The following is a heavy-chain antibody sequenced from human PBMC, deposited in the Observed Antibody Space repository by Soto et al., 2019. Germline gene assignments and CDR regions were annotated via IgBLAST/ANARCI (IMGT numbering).Heavy chain of an antibody. CDR3: AGDPSGSYYFDY. D-gene: IGHD1-26*01. J-gene: IGHJ4*02. V-gene: IGHV4-59*01. CDR1: SGSISSYY. CDR2: VYYSGST. Sequence: SETLSLTCTVSSGSISSYYWSWIRQPPGKGLEWIGYVYYSGSTSYNPSLKSRVTISVDTSKNQFSLKLNSVIAADTAVYYCAGDPSGSYYFDYWGQGTLVTVS.